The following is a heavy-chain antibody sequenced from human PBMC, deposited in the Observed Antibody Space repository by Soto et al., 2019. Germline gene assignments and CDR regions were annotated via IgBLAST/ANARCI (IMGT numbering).Heavy chain of an antibody. CDR1: GGSISSSSYY. Sequence: SETLSLTCTVSGGSISSSSYYWGWIRQPPGKGLEWIGSIYYSGSTYYNPSLKSRVTISVDTSKNQFSLKLSSVTAADTAVYYCARRSHIVVVTDYFDYWGQGTLVTVSS. V-gene: IGHV4-39*01. CDR3: ARRSHIVVVTDYFDY. D-gene: IGHD2-21*02. CDR2: IYYSGST. J-gene: IGHJ4*02.